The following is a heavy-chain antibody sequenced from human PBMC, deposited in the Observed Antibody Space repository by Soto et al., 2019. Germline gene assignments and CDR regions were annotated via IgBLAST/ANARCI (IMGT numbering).Heavy chain of an antibody. D-gene: IGHD6-13*01. V-gene: IGHV1-3*01. CDR2: INAGNGNT. Sequence: QVQLVQSGAEVKKPGASVKVSCKASGYTFTSYAMHWVRQAPGQRLEWMGWINAGNGNTKYSQKFQGRVTITRDTAXXTAYMELSSLRSEDTAVYYCARDRAAAGTPYYFDYWGQGTLVTVSS. CDR1: GYTFTSYA. CDR3: ARDRAAAGTPYYFDY. J-gene: IGHJ4*02.